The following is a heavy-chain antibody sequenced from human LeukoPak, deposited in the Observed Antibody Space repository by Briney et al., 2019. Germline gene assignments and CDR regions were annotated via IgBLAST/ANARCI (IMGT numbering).Heavy chain of an antibody. CDR2: IYSGGST. CDR1: GFTVSSNY. D-gene: IGHD3-22*01. J-gene: IGHJ5*02. Sequence: GGSLRLSCAASGFTVSSNYMSWVRQAPGKGLEWVSIIYSGGSTYYADSVKGRFTISRDNSKNTLYLQMNSLRAEDTAVYCCARGYYDSSGYRRGFDPWGQGTLVTVSS. V-gene: IGHV3-53*01. CDR3: ARGYYDSSGYRRGFDP.